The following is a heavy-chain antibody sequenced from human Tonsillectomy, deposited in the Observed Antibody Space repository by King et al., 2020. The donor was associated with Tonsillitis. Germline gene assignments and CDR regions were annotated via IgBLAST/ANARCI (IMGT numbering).Heavy chain of an antibody. J-gene: IGHJ3*02. V-gene: IGHV3-30*04. Sequence: VQLVESGGGVVQPGRSLRLSCAASGFTFSSYAMHWVRQAPGKGLEWVAVISYDGSNKYYADSVKGRFTISRDNSKNTLYLQMNSLRAEDTAVYYCARAYDSGGYYYFFWGLADAFDIWGQGTMVTVSS. CDR1: GFTFSSYA. CDR2: ISYDGSNK. D-gene: IGHD3-22*01. CDR3: ARAYDSGGYYYFFWGLADAFDI.